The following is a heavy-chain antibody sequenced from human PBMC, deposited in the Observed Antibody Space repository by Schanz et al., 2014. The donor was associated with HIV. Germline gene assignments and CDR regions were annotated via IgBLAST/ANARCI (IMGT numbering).Heavy chain of an antibody. J-gene: IGHJ4*02. V-gene: IGHV1-18*04. CDR2: ISNYIGNT. CDR1: GGTFSNYA. Sequence: QVQVVQSGAELKKPGSSVRVSCKTSGGTFSNYAVSWLRQAPGQGLEWMGWISNYIGNTDYAQNRQGRVTMTADTFTNIAYMELRSLTSDDTAVYYCARGSCSGGTCYSGDHWGQGTLVTVSA. CDR3: ARGSCSGGTCYSGDH. D-gene: IGHD2-15*01.